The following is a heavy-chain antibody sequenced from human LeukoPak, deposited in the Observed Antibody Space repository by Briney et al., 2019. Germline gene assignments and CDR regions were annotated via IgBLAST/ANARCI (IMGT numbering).Heavy chain of an antibody. CDR3: ARVGAAAGPYYFDY. D-gene: IGHD6-13*01. Sequence: ASVKVSCKVSGYTLTELSMHWVRQAPGKGLEWMGGFDPEDGETIYAQKFQGRVTMTEDTSTDTAYMELSSLRSEDTTVYYCARVGAAAGPYYFDYWGQGTLVTVSS. J-gene: IGHJ4*02. V-gene: IGHV1-24*01. CDR1: GYTLTELS. CDR2: FDPEDGET.